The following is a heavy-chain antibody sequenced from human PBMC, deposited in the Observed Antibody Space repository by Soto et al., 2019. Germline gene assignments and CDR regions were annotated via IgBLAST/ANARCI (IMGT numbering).Heavy chain of an antibody. J-gene: IGHJ4*02. D-gene: IGHD6-13*01. CDR1: GYTFSNYG. CDR3: VRHSGKIESSVGPRSFDY. V-gene: IGHV1-18*01. CDR2: INVYTGIT. Sequence: GSVKVSCKASGYTFSNYGLSWVRQAPGQGLEWVGWINVYTGITNYAQKLQGRVTMTTDTSIGTAYLQWSSLKASDTAMYYCVRHSGKIESSVGPRSFDYWGQGTLVTVSS.